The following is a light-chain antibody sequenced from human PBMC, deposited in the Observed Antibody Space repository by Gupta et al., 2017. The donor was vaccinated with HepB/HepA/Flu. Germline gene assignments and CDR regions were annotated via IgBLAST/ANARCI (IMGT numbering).Light chain of an antibody. CDR2: GAS. CDR3: QQYGSPPFT. Sequence: QKPGQAPRLLIYGASSRATGNPDRCSGSGSGTDITLTISRLEPEDVAVYYSQQYGSPPFTFGPGTRVDIK. J-gene: IGKJ3*01. V-gene: IGKV3-20*01.